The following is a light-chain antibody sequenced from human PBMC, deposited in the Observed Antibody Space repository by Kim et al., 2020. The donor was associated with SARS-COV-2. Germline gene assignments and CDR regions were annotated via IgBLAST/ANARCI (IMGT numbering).Light chain of an antibody. CDR3: CSYVGTYGCI. CDR1: RSDVGAYEY. CDR2: DVK. Sequence: QSVLTQPRSVSGSPGQSVTISCTGTRSDVGAYEYVSWYQQHPDKAPKLIIYDVKEWPPGVPHRFSGSKSGNTAYLTVSGLQAEDEADYYCCSYVGTYGCIFGGGTQLTVL. V-gene: IGLV2-11*01. J-gene: IGLJ2*01.